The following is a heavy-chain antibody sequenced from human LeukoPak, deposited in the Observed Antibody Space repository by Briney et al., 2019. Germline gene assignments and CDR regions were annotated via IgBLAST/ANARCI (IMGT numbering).Heavy chain of an antibody. J-gene: IGHJ4*02. CDR2: LYYTGGA. V-gene: IGHV4-39*01. CDR1: GDSISSSLIHY. D-gene: IGHD6-6*01. Sequence: SETLSLTCTVSGDSISSSLIHYWGWIRQPPGKHLEWIGNLYYTGGAYYNSSLKSRVTISVDTSKNQFSLKLSSVTAADTAVYYCARLTSSSGRHYLDYWGQGTLVTVSS. CDR3: ARLTSSSGRHYLDY.